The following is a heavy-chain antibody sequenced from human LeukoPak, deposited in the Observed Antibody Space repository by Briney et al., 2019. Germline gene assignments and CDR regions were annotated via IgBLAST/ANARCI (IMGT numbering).Heavy chain of an antibody. CDR1: GGSFSGYY. CDR3: ARGRITIFGVVRPTYYFDY. D-gene: IGHD3-3*01. J-gene: IGHJ4*02. V-gene: IGHV4-34*01. Sequence: SETLSLTCAVYGGSFSGYYWSWIRQPPGKGLEWIGEINHSGSTNYNPSLKSRVTISVDTSKNQFSLKLSSVTAADTAVYYCARGRITIFGVVRPTYYFDYWGQGTLVTVSS. CDR2: INHSGST.